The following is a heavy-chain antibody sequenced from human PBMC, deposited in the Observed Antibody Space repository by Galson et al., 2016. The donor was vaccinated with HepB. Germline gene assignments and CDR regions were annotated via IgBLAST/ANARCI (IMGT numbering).Heavy chain of an antibody. V-gene: IGHV4-59*01. D-gene: IGHD2-8*01. CDR2: IYHSGNI. CDR1: GGPISSYY. J-gene: IGHJ6*02. CDR3: ATMVPEYYFAMHV. Sequence: SETLSLTCTVSGGPISSYYWSWIRQPPGKGLEWIGYIYHSGNINYNSSLKSRVTISVDTSKNQFSLKLTSVTAADTAVHYCATMVPEYYFAMHVWGLGTTVTVSS.